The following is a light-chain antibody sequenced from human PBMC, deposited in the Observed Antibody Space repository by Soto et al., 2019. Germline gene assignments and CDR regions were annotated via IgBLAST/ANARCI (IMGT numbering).Light chain of an antibody. J-gene: IGLJ1*01. CDR1: SSDVGGYNY. V-gene: IGLV2-14*01. Sequence: QSVLTQPASVSGSPGQSITISCTGTSSDVGGYNYVSWYQLHPGKAPKLMVYEVSNRPSGVSNRLSGSKSGNTASLTISGLQAEDEADYYCSSYTSSTAYVFGTGTKLTVL. CDR3: SSYTSSTAYV. CDR2: EVS.